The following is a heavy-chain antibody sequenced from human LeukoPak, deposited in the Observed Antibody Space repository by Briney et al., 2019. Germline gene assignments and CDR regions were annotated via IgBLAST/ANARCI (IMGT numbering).Heavy chain of an antibody. CDR2: IASDGSST. D-gene: IGHD4-23*01. CDR3: ARGRPHGNDY. Sequence: GGSLRLSCAASGFTFSSYWMNWVRQAPGKGLVWVSRIASDGSSTTYADSVKGRFSISRDNAKNTLYLQMNSLRVEDSAVYYCARGRPHGNDYWGQGTLVTVSS. CDR1: GFTFSSYW. J-gene: IGHJ4*02. V-gene: IGHV3-74*01.